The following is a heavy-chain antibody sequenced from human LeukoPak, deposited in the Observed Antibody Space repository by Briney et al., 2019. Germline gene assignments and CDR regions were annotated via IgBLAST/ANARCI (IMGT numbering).Heavy chain of an antibody. V-gene: IGHV4-34*01. CDR2: INHSGST. CDR3: ARLRNYDFWSGTITHYGMDV. J-gene: IGHJ6*02. CDR1: GGSFSGYY. D-gene: IGHD3-3*01. Sequence: SETLSLTCAVYGGSFSGYYWSWIRQPPGKGLEWIGEINHSGSTNYNPSLKSRVTISVDTSKNQFSLKLSSVTAADTAVYYCARLRNYDFWSGTITHYGMDVWGQGTTVTVSS.